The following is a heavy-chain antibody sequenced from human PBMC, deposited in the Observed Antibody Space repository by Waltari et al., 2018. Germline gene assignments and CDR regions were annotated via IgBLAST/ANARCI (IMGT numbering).Heavy chain of an antibody. CDR3: ARVRLGDYVIST. J-gene: IGHJ5*02. CDR2: MNGDGTNI. D-gene: IGHD4-17*01. V-gene: IGHV3-74*01. CDR1: GFTFSSSW. Sequence: EVQLVESGGGLVQPGGSLRLSCAASGFTFSSSWMHWVRQVPGKGLVWVSRMNGDGTNILYADSVKGRFTISRDNAKNTLYLQMNSLRAEDTAVYYCARVRLGDYVISTWGQGTLVTVSS.